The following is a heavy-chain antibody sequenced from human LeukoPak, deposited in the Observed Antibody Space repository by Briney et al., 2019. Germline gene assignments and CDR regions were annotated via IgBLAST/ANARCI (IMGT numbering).Heavy chain of an antibody. CDR1: GYTFTGYY. Sequence: ASVKVSCKASGYTFTGYYMHWVRQAPGQGREWMGWINPNSGDTNYAQKFQGRVTMTRDTSISTAHMELSRLRSDDTAVYYCARGGRLELLVYFYYYMDVWGKGTTVTVS. CDR2: INPNSGDT. V-gene: IGHV1-2*02. J-gene: IGHJ6*03. D-gene: IGHD1-26*01. CDR3: ARGGRLELLVYFYYYMDV.